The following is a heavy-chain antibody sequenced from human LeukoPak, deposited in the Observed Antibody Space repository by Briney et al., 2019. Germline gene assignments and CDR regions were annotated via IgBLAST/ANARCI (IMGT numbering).Heavy chain of an antibody. D-gene: IGHD6-25*01. CDR1: GGSISSYY. Sequence: PSETLSLTCTVSGGSISSYYWSWIRQPPGKGLEWIGYIYYSGSTNYNPSLKSRVTISVDTSKNQFSLKLSSVTAADTAVYYCARVQRLRDNWFDPWGQGTLSPSPQ. CDR3: ARVQRLRDNWFDP. V-gene: IGHV4-59*01. CDR2: IYYSGST. J-gene: IGHJ5*02.